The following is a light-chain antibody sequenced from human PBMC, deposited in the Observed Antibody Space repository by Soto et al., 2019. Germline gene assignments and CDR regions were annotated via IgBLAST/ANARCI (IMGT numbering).Light chain of an antibody. CDR2: DVS. CDR3: QQLNSYPQT. V-gene: IGKV1-5*01. CDR1: QSIGDS. J-gene: IGKJ5*01. Sequence: DIQMTQSPSTLSASVGDRVTITCRASQSIGDSLAWYQQKPGKAPYLLISDVSSLERGVPSRFSGSGSGPDFTLTISSLQPEDSATYFCQQLNSYPQTFGQGTRLEI.